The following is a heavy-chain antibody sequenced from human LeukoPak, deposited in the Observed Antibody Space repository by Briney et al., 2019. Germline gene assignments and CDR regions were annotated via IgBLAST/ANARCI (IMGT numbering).Heavy chain of an antibody. CDR3: ARGPRRFDY. V-gene: IGHV4-34*01. Sequence: SETLSLTCAVYGGSFSGYYWSWIRQPPGKGLEWIGEIDHSGSTNYNPSLKSRVTISVDTSKNQFSLKLSSVTAADTAVYYCARGPRRFDYWGQGTLVTVSS. CDR2: IDHSGST. J-gene: IGHJ4*02. CDR1: GGSFSGYY.